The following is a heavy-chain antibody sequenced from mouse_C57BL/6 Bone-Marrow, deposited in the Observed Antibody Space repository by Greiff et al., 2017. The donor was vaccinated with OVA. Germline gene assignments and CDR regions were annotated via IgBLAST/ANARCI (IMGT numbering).Heavy chain of an antibody. CDR2: IDPEDGDT. J-gene: IGHJ3*01. V-gene: IGHV14-1*01. CDR1: GFNIKDYY. Sequence: EVQLQQSGAELVRPGASVKLSCTASGFNIKDYYMHWVKQRPEQGLEWIGRIDPEDGDTEYAPKFKGKATMTADTSSNTAYLQLSSLTSEDTAVYYCSNWDGAWFAYWGQGTLVTVSA. D-gene: IGHD4-1*01. CDR3: SNWDGAWFAY.